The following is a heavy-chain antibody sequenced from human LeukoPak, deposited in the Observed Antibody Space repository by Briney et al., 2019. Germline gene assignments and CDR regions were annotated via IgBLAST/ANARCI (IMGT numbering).Heavy chain of an antibody. Sequence: GASVKVSCKASGYTFTYHYIHLVRQAPGQGLEWMGWINPNSGGTNSAQKFQGRVTMTRDTSISTAYMELSRLTSDDTAVYYCARHPYSGSYHFDYWGQGTLVTVSS. D-gene: IGHD1-26*01. CDR3: ARHPYSGSYHFDY. J-gene: IGHJ4*02. V-gene: IGHV1-2*02. CDR2: INPNSGGT. CDR1: GYTFTYHY.